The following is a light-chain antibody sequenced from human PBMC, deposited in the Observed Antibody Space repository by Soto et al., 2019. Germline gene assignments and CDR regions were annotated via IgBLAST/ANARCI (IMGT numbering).Light chain of an antibody. CDR1: QSVSSN. Sequence: EIVMTQSPATLSVSPGERATLSCRASQSVSSNLAWYQQKPGQAPRLLIYGASTRATGIPASFSGSGSGTEFPLTIGTLQSEDFAVYYCQQYNNWPPMYTFGQGTNLEIK. CDR2: GAS. CDR3: QQYNNWPPMYT. V-gene: IGKV3-15*01. J-gene: IGKJ2*01.